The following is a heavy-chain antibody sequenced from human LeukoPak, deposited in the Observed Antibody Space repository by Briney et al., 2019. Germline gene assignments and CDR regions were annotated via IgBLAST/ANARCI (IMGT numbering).Heavy chain of an antibody. CDR2: IYYSGST. J-gene: IGHJ3*02. CDR3: ARLTNFGAQSGAFDI. CDR1: GFTFSDYY. Sequence: GSLRLSCAASGFTFSDYYMSWIRQPPGKGLEWIGRIYYSGSTYYNPSLKSRVTISVDMSKNQFSLKLSSVTAADTAVYYCARLTNFGAQSGAFDIWGQGTMVTVSS. D-gene: IGHD3-3*01. V-gene: IGHV4-39*01.